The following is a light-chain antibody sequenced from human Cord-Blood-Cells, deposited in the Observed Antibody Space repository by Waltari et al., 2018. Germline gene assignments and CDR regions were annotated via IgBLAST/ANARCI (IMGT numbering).Light chain of an antibody. V-gene: IGLV4-69*01. J-gene: IGLJ3*02. CDR2: LNSDGSH. Sequence: QLVLTQSPSASASLGASVKLPCTLGSGHSSYAIAWHQQQPEKGPRYLMKLNSDGSHSKGDGIPDRFSGSSSGAERYLTISSLQSEDEADYYCQTWGTGYWVFGGGTKLTVL. CDR1: SGHSSYA. CDR3: QTWGTGYWV.